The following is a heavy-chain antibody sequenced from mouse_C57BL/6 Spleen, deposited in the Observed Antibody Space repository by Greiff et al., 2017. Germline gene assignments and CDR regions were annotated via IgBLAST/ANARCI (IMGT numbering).Heavy chain of an antibody. CDR3: TSYGEDWFAY. D-gene: IGHD1-1*01. Sequence: VQLQQSGAELVRPGASVTLSCKASGYTFTGYEMHWVKQTPVHGLEWIGAIDPATGGTAYNQKFKGKAILTADKSSSTAYMELRSLTSEDSAVYYCTSYGEDWFAYWGQGTLVTVSA. CDR2: IDPATGGT. J-gene: IGHJ3*01. CDR1: GYTFTGYE. V-gene: IGHV1-15*01.